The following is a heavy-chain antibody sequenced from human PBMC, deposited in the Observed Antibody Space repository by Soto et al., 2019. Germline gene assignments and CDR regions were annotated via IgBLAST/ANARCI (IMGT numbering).Heavy chain of an antibody. Sequence: QMQLQASGPGLVKPSETLSLTCNVSGASVSHGYWSWIRQPPGKALEWIGFMYFGGSFNYNPSLTSRATISVETSQNQFSMKWTSVPASDTAVYYCARSYYDSTGFAVDPWGQGTLVTVSS. D-gene: IGHD3-22*01. CDR3: ARSYYDSTGFAVDP. J-gene: IGHJ5*02. CDR1: GASVSHGY. CDR2: MYFGGSF. V-gene: IGHV4-59*02.